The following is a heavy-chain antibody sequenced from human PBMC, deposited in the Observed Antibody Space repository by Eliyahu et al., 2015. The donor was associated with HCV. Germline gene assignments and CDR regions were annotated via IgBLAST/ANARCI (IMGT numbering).Heavy chain of an antibody. CDR1: GGSITTYY. V-gene: IGHV4-59*01. D-gene: IGHD6-19*01. Sequence: QVQLQESGPGLVKPSETLSLTCTVSGGSITTYYWSWXRQPPGKGLEXIGYIHYSGXTTYTPSLKXRVTXSLDTSKNQFSLNLTSVTAADTAVYYCASGGGGIAVAGTGGWFDPWGQGTLVTVSS. CDR3: ASGGGGIAVAGTGGWFDP. CDR2: IHYSGXT. J-gene: IGHJ5*02.